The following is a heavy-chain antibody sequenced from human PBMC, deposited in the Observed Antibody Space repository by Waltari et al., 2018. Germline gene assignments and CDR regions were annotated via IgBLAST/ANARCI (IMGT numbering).Heavy chain of an antibody. J-gene: IGHJ5*02. Sequence: QLQLQESGPGLVKPSETLSLTCTVSGGSISSSSYYWGWIRQPPGKGLEWIGSIYYSGSTYYNPSLKSRVSISVDTSKNQFSLKLSSVTAADTAVYYCARRGTTLTTFYWFDPWGQGTLVTVSS. V-gene: IGHV4-39*01. CDR2: IYYSGST. CDR1: GGSISSSSYY. D-gene: IGHD4-4*01. CDR3: ARRGTTLTTFYWFDP.